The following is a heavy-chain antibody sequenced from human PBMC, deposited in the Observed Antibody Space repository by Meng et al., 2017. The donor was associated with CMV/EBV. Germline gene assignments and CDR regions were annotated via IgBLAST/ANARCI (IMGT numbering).Heavy chain of an antibody. J-gene: IGHJ5*02. Sequence: VQLGHPGAEWKKPGASVKVSCKSSVYSFPCSVISCGRQAPGQGLELMGWISAYNGNTNYAQKLQGRVTITTDTSTSTAYMELRSQRSDDTAVYYCARGRRGADNWFDPWGQGTLVTVSS. CDR1: VYSFPCSV. V-gene: IGHV1-18*01. CDR3: ARGRRGADNWFDP. CDR2: ISAYNGNT.